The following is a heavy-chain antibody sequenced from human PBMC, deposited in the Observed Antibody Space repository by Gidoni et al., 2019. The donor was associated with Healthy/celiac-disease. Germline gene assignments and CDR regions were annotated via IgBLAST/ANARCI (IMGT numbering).Heavy chain of an antibody. J-gene: IGHJ4*02. CDR2: ISAYNGNT. CDR1: GYPFTSYG. D-gene: IGHD3-10*01. CDR3: ATYRLWFGESPFYFDY. Sequence: QVQLVQSGAEVKQPGASVKVSCKASGYPFTSYGISWVRQAPGQGLEWMGWISAYNGNTNYAQKLQGRVTMTTDTSTSTAYMELRSLRSDDTAVYYCATYRLWFGESPFYFDYWGQGTLVTVSS. V-gene: IGHV1-18*01.